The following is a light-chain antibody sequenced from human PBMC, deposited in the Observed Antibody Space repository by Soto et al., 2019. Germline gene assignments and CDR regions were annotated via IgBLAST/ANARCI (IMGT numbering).Light chain of an antibody. CDR1: QRISTW. CDR2: DAS. CDR3: QQYNSDSRT. Sequence: DIQMTQSPSTLSASVGDRVTITCRASQRISTWLAWYQQKPGNAPKLLIFDASNLESGVPSRFSGSGSGTEFTITIDSLQLDDFVTYYCQQYNSDSRTFGQGTELDIK. J-gene: IGKJ1*01. V-gene: IGKV1-5*01.